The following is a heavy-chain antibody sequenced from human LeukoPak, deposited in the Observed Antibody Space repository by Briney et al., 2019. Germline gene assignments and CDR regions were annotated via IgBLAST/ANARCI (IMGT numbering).Heavy chain of an antibody. CDR1: GGSISSYY. D-gene: IGHD6-13*01. Sequence: KPSETLSLTCTVSGGSISSYYWSWIRQPAGKGLEWIGRTYTSGSTNYNPSLKSRVTMSVDTSKNQFSLKLSSVTAADTAVYYCAGSPPLRGSSWYYWGQGTLVTVSS. J-gene: IGHJ4*02. CDR2: TYTSGST. CDR3: AGSPPLRGSSWYY. V-gene: IGHV4-4*07.